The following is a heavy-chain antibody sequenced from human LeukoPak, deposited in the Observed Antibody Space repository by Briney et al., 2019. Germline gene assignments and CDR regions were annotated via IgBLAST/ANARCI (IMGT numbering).Heavy chain of an antibody. CDR1: GGSISSAAYY. V-gene: IGHV4-61*02. Sequence: PSETLSLTCTVSGGSISSAAYYWSWIRQPAGKGLEWIARIYISGSTNYNPSLKSRVTISVDTSKNQFSLKLSSVTAADTAVYYCARVGPYYYDSSGYYNARYYYYYYMDVWGKGTTVTVSS. J-gene: IGHJ6*03. D-gene: IGHD3-22*01. CDR2: IYISGST. CDR3: ARVGPYYYDSSGYYNARYYYYYYMDV.